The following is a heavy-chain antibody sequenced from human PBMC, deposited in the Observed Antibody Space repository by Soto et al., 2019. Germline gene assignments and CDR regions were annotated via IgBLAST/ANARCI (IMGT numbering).Heavy chain of an antibody. Sequence: EVQLLESGGGSVQPGGSLRLSCAASGFTFSSYAMSWVRQAPGKGLEWVSAISGTGSSTNYADSVEGRFTISRDNSKNTLYPQMSSLRAEDTAVYYCEKAGGIAVPGTHLDYWGQGTLVTVSS. CDR2: ISGTGSST. V-gene: IGHV3-23*01. CDR1: GFTFSSYA. CDR3: EKAGGIAVPGTHLDY. J-gene: IGHJ4*02. D-gene: IGHD6-19*01.